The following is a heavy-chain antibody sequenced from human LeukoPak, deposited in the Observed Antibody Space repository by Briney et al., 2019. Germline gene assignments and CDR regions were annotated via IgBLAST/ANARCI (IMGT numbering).Heavy chain of an antibody. Sequence: GGSLRLSCAASGFTFGTYGMSWVRQAPGKGLEWVSAISGSGGSTYYADSVKGRFTISRDNSKNTLYLQMNSLRAEDTAVYYCAKMGIAVAAPDYWGQGTLVTVSS. CDR2: ISGSGGST. CDR3: AKMGIAVAAPDY. D-gene: IGHD6-19*01. V-gene: IGHV3-23*01. CDR1: GFTFGTYG. J-gene: IGHJ4*02.